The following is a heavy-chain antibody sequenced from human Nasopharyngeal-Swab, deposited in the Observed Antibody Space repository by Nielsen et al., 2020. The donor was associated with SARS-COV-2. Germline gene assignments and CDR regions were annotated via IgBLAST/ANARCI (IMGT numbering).Heavy chain of an antibody. CDR2: ISSSGSTI. CDR1: GFTFSDYY. V-gene: IGHV3-11*01. Sequence: GESLKISCAASGFTFSDYYMSWIRQAPGKGLEWVSYISSSGSTIYYADSVKGRFTISRDNAKNSLYLQMNSLGAEDTAVYYCARDDYDFWSGKASYGMDVWGQGTTVTVSS. CDR3: ARDDYDFWSGKASYGMDV. J-gene: IGHJ6*02. D-gene: IGHD3-3*01.